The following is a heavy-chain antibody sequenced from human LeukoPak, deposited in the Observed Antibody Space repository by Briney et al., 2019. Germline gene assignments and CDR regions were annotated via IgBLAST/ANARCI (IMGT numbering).Heavy chain of an antibody. CDR1: GFAFSSYA. Sequence: GGSLRLSCAASGFAFSSYAMNWVRQAPGKGLQWVSAISGSGGSTYYADSVKGRFTISRDNSKNTLFLQMNSLRAEDTAVYYCAKEGGTSRFDYWGQGTLVTVSS. CDR3: AKEGGTSRFDY. V-gene: IGHV3-23*01. CDR2: ISGSGGST. D-gene: IGHD3/OR15-3a*01. J-gene: IGHJ4*02.